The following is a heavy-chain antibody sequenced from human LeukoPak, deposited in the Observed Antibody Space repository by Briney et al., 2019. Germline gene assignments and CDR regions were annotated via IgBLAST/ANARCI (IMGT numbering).Heavy chain of an antibody. CDR3: ARAGFSTSRDF. J-gene: IGHJ4*02. Sequence: QPGGSLRLSCAASGFTFSSYWMSWVRQAPGKGLEWVANINEGGSEGYYVDSLKGRFTISRDNAKNSLYLQMNSLRAEDTAVYYCARAGFSTSRDFWGQGTLVTVSS. CDR2: INEGGSEG. D-gene: IGHD2-2*01. V-gene: IGHV3-7*03. CDR1: GFTFSSYW.